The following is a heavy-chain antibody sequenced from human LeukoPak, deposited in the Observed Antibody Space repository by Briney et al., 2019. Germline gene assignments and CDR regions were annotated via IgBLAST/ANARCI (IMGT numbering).Heavy chain of an antibody. CDR3: PGGLGYCTSTTCLLPFDY. J-gene: IGHJ4*02. CDR2: IYSGGST. D-gene: IGHD2-2*01. Sequence: PGGSLRLSCAASGVTVSTYYMTWVRQAPGKGLECVSVIYSGGSTYYADSVKGRFTVSRDNSKITLYLQMNSLRAEDTAMYYCPGGLGYCTSTTCLLPFDYWGQGTLVTVSS. V-gene: IGHV3-53*01. CDR1: GVTVSTYY.